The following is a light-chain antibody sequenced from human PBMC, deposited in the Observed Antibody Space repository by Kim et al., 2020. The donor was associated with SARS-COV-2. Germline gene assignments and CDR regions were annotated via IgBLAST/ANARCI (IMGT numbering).Light chain of an antibody. J-gene: IGLJ2*01. CDR2: QDS. V-gene: IGLV3-1*01. Sequence: SYELTQPPSVSVSPGQTASITCSGDKLGDKYACWYQQKPGQSPVLVIYQDSKRPSGIPERSSGSNSGNTATLTISGTQAMDEADYYCQAWDSSTAIFAGG. CDR1: KLGDKY. CDR3: QAWDSSTAI.